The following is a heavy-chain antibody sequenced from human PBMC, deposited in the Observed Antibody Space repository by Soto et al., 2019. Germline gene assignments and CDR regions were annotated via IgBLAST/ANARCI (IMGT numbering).Heavy chain of an antibody. V-gene: IGHV1-18*01. CDR3: ARQYCSGGSCYTLDY. CDR2: ISAYNGNT. J-gene: IGHJ4*02. D-gene: IGHD2-15*01. Sequence: ASVKVSCKASGYTFTSYGISWVRQAPGQGLEWMGWISAYNGNTNYAQKFQGRVTMTRDTSTSTVYMELSSLRSEDTAVYYCARQYCSGGSCYTLDYWGQGTLVTVSS. CDR1: GYTFTSYG.